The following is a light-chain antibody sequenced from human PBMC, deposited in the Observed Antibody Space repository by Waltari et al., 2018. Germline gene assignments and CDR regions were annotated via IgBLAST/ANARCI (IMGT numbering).Light chain of an antibody. J-gene: IGLJ2*01. V-gene: IGLV1-40*01. CDR3: QSYDSSLSGPL. Sequence: QSVLTQPPSVSGAPGQTVTISCTGSSSNIGSIYDVHWYQQLPGTAPKLLIYGNTNLPSGVPDRFSGSKSGTSASLAITGLQAEDEADYYCQSYDSSLSGPLFGGGTKLTVL. CDR2: GNT. CDR1: SSNIGSIYD.